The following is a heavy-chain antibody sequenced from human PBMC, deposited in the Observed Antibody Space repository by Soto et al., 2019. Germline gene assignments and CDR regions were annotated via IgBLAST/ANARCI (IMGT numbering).Heavy chain of an antibody. CDR1: GYTFTSYG. Sequence: ASVKVSCKASGYTFTSYGISWVRQAPGQGLEWMGWISAYNGNTNYAQKLQGRVTMTTDTSTSTAYMELRSLRSDDTAVYYCARVNCSGGSCYSAYYYYFYMDAWGKGTPVTVSS. CDR2: ISAYNGNT. J-gene: IGHJ6*03. D-gene: IGHD2-15*01. CDR3: ARVNCSGGSCYSAYYYYFYMDA. V-gene: IGHV1-18*01.